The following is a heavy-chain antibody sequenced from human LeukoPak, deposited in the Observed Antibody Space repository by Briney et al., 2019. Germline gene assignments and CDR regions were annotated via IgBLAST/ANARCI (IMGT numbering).Heavy chain of an antibody. CDR2: IHYSGTT. CDR1: GGSISSYY. Sequence: SETLSLTCTVSGGSISSYYWSWIRQPPGKGLEWIGSIHYSGTTCYNPSLKSRVTISVDTSKNQFSLKLSSVTAADTAVYYCASYYASGSSRFDYWGQGTLVTVSS. V-gene: IGHV4-59*05. CDR3: ASYYASGSSRFDY. J-gene: IGHJ4*02. D-gene: IGHD3-10*01.